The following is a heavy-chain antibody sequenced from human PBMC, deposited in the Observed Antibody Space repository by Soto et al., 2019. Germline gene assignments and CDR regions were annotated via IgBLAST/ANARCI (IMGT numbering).Heavy chain of an antibody. V-gene: IGHV3-30-3*01. CDR3: ARDGGVGY. CDR2: ISYDGSNK. CDR1: GFTFSSYA. D-gene: IGHD3-3*01. Sequence: GGSLRLSCAASGFTFSSYAMHWVRQAPGKGLEWVAVISYDGSNKYYADSVKGRFTISRDNSKNTLYLQMNSLRAEDTAVYYCARDGGVGYWGQGTLVTVSS. J-gene: IGHJ4*02.